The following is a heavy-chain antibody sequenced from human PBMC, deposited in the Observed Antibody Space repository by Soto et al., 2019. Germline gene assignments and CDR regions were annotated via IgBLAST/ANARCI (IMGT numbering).Heavy chain of an antibody. CDR3: ARDGGPYNWNYEGY. J-gene: IGHJ4*02. Sequence: QVQLVESGGGVVQPGRSLRLSCAASGFTFSSYAMHWVRQAPGKGLEWVAVISFDGSNKFFADSVKGRFTISRDTSKNTLYPQMNSLRAEDTAVYYCARDGGPYNWNYEGYWGQGTLVTVSS. D-gene: IGHD1-7*01. CDR2: ISFDGSNK. V-gene: IGHV3-30-3*01. CDR1: GFTFSSYA.